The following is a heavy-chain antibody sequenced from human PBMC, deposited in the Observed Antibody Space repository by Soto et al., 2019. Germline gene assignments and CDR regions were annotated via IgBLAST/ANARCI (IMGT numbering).Heavy chain of an antibody. Sequence: SVKVSCKASGGTFSTYGINWVRQAPGQGLEWMGGIIPVAGSSGIANVAQKFEGRVTITADISTRTAYMELSSLTSEDTAVYYCAGGVDDYYYYGVDVWGQGTTVTVSS. CDR2: IIPVAGSSGIA. CDR3: AGGVDDYYYYGVDV. J-gene: IGHJ6*02. V-gene: IGHV1-69*10. D-gene: IGHD3-3*01. CDR1: GGTFSTYG.